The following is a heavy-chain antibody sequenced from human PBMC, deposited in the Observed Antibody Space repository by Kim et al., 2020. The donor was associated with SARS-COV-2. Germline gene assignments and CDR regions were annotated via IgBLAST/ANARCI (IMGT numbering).Heavy chain of an antibody. J-gene: IGHJ4*02. D-gene: IGHD1-26*01. CDR3: SKAGALGASYYFDY. Sequence: GGSLRLSCAASGFTFSSYGMHWVRQAPGKGLEWVAVISYDGSNKYYADSVKGRFTISRDNSKNTLYLQMNSLRAADTAVYYCSKAGALGASYYFDYWGQG. CDR1: GFTFSSYG. V-gene: IGHV3-30*18. CDR2: ISYDGSNK.